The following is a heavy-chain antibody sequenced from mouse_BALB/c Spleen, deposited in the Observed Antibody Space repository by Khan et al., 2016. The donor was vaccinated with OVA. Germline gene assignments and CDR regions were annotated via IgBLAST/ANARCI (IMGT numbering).Heavy chain of an antibody. CDR2: IAPGSGST. D-gene: IGHD1-1*01. CDR1: GYTFTSYW. Sequence: DLVKPGASVKLSCRASGYTFTSYWINWIKQRPGQGLEWIGRIAPGSGSTSYNERFKGKAILTVDTSSSTAYITFSSLSSEDSAVCFCARSNYYGSGLYAMDYWGQGTSVTVSS. V-gene: IGHV1S41*01. CDR3: ARSNYYGSGLYAMDY. J-gene: IGHJ4*01.